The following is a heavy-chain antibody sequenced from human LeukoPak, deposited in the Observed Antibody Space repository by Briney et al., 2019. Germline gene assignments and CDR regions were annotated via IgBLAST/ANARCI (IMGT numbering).Heavy chain of an antibody. D-gene: IGHD1/OR15-1a*01. V-gene: IGHV3-20*04. Sequence: GGSLRLSCAASGFTFDDYGMSWVRQAPGKGLEWVSGINWNGGSTGCADSVKGRFTISRDNAKNSLYLQMNSLRAEDTALYYCAGEMAGPTINDYWGQGTLVPVSS. CDR1: GFTFDDYG. CDR2: INWNGGST. J-gene: IGHJ4*02. CDR3: AGEMAGPTINDY.